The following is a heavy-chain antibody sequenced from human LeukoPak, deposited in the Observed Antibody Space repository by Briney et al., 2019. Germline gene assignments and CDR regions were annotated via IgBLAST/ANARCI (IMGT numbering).Heavy chain of an antibody. CDR2: INGDGSST. Sequence: GGSLRLSCAASGFTFSSYWMHWVRQAPGKGLVWVSRINGDGSSTSYADSVKGRFTISRDNAKNTLYLQMNSLRAEDTAVYYCARGSCSGGSCYLKTGNWFDPWGQGTLLTVSS. CDR3: ARGSCSGGSCYLKTGNWFDP. CDR1: GFTFSSYW. D-gene: IGHD2-15*01. V-gene: IGHV3-74*01. J-gene: IGHJ5*01.